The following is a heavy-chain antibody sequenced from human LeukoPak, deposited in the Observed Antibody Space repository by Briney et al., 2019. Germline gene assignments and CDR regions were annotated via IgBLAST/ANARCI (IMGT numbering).Heavy chain of an antibody. CDR3: ARVRGSLLVL. CDR1: GGSISSGGYY. J-gene: IGHJ4*02. V-gene: IGHV4-31*03. D-gene: IGHD2-15*01. Sequence: SQTLSVTCTVSGGSISSGGYYWSWIRQHPGKGLEWIGYIYYSGSTYYNPPLKSRVTISVDTSKNQFSLKLSSVTAADTAVYYCARVRGSLLVLWGQGTLVTVSS. CDR2: IYYSGST.